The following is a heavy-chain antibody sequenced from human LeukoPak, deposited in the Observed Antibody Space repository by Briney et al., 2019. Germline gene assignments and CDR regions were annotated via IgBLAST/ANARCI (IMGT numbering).Heavy chain of an antibody. CDR2: IYSGGST. CDR3: ARDPPGASYYGMDV. CDR1: GFTVSSNY. V-gene: IGHV3-53*01. J-gene: IGHJ6*02. D-gene: IGHD1-14*01. Sequence: GGSLRLSCAASGFTVSSNYMSWVRQAPGKGLEWVSDIYSGGSTYYADSVKGRFTISRDNSKNTLYLQMNSLRAEDTAVYYCARDPPGASYYGMDVWGQGTTVTVSS.